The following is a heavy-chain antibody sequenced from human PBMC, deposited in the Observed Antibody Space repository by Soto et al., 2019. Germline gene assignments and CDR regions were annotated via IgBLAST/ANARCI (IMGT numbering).Heavy chain of an antibody. CDR1: GGSFSNYY. J-gene: IGHJ6*02. Sequence: SETLSLTCGVYGGSFSNYYWTWIRQPPGKGLEWIGEINHSGRTNYNPSLQSRVTISLDTSKNRISLKVRSVTAADTAVYYCASDSGGYYYGMDVWGQGTTVTVSS. V-gene: IGHV4-34*01. CDR2: INHSGRT. CDR3: ASDSGGYYYGMDV. D-gene: IGHD2-15*01.